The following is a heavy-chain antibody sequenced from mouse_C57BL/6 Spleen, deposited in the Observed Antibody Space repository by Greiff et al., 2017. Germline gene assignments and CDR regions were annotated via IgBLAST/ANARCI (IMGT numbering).Heavy chain of an antibody. CDR3: ARGDYGSSPFAY. Sequence: VQLQQSVAELVRPGASVKLSCTASGFNIKYTYLHWVKQRPEQGLEWIGRIDPANGNTKYAPKFQGKATITADTSSNTAYLQLSSLTSEDTAIYYCARGDYGSSPFAYWGQGTLVTVSA. CDR1: GFNIKYTY. CDR2: IDPANGNT. V-gene: IGHV14-3*01. J-gene: IGHJ3*01. D-gene: IGHD1-1*01.